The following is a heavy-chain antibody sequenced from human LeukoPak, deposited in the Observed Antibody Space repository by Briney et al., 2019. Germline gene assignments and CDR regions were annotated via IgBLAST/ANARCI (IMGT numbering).Heavy chain of an antibody. CDR3: ARRYSSGRRFDY. D-gene: IGHD6-19*01. Sequence: PSETLSLTCTVSGGSISSYYWSWIRQPPGKGLEWIGEINHSGSTNNNPSLKSRVTISEDASKNQFSLKLSSVTAADTAVYYCARRYSSGRRFDYWGQGTLVTVSS. J-gene: IGHJ4*02. CDR2: INHSGST. CDR1: GGSISSYY. V-gene: IGHV4-34*01.